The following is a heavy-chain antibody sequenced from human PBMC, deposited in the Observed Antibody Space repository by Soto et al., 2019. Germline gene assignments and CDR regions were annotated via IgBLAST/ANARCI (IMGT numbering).Heavy chain of an antibody. D-gene: IGHD3-16*01. J-gene: IGHJ6*02. CDR2: IIPIFGTA. V-gene: IGHV1-69*13. CDR3: ASKWGSPIMAPYYYYYGMDV. Sequence: ASVKVSCKASGGTFSSYAISWVRQAPGQGLEWMGGIIPIFGTANYAQKFQGRVTITADESTSTAYMELSSLRSEDTAVYYCASKWGSPIMAPYYYYYGMDVWGQGTTVTVSS. CDR1: GGTFSSYA.